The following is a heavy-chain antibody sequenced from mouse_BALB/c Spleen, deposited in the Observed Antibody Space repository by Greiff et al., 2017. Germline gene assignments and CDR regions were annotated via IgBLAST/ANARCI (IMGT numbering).Heavy chain of an antibody. CDR2: ISSGSSTI. V-gene: IGHV5-17*03. CDR3: ARHGDPYAMDY. Sequence: EVKLMESGGGLVQPGGSRKLSCAASGFTFSSFGMHWVRQAPEKGLEWVAYISSGSSTIYYADTVKGRFTISRDNAKNTLYLQMSSLKSEDTAMYYCARHGDPYAMDYWGQGTSVTVSS. CDR1: GFTFSSFG. J-gene: IGHJ4*01.